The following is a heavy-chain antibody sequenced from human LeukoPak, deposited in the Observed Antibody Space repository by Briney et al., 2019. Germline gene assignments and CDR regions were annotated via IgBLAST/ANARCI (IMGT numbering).Heavy chain of an antibody. V-gene: IGHV1-69*04. CDR2: IIPILGIA. D-gene: IGHD5-18*01. CDR3: ARVDTAMVIDY. CDR1: GGTFSSYA. Sequence: SVKVSCKAAGGTFSSYAISWVRQAPGQGLEWMGRIIPILGIANYAQKFQGRVTITADKSTSTAYMELSSLRSEDTAVYYCARVDTAMVIDYWGQGTLVTVSS. J-gene: IGHJ4*02.